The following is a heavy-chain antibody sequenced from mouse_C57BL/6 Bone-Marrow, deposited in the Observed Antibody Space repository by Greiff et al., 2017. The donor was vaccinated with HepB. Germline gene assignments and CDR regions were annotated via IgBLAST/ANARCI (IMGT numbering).Heavy chain of an antibody. CDR2: ISYDGSN. J-gene: IGHJ1*03. D-gene: IGHD2-5*01. V-gene: IGHV3-6*01. CDR1: GYSITSGYY. Sequence: EVKLMESGPGLVKPSQSLSLTCSVTGYSITSGYYWNWIRQFPGNKLEWMGYISYDGSNNYNPSLKNRISITRDTSKNQFFLKLNSVTTEDTATYYCASYYSNYHWYFDVWGTGTTVTVSS. CDR3: ASYYSNYHWYFDV.